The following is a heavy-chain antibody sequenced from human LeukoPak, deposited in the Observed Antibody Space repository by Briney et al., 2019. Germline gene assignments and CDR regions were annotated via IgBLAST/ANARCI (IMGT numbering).Heavy chain of an antibody. CDR1: GLPFNTYA. Sequence: PGGPLRLSCVASGLPFNTYAIHWVRQAPGKGLEWVAVISYDGSNKYYEDSVKGRFTISRDNSKNTLYLQMNSLRAEDMAVYYCAREEWYYFDYWGEGTLVTVSS. CDR3: AREEWYYFDY. J-gene: IGHJ4*02. CDR2: ISYDGSNK. V-gene: IGHV3-30-3*01. D-gene: IGHD3-3*01.